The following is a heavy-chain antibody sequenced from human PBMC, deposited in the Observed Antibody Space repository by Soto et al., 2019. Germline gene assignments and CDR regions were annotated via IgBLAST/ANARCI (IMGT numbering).Heavy chain of an antibody. CDR2: ISYDGSNK. V-gene: IGHV3-30-3*01. J-gene: IGHJ6*02. CDR3: ARDRMQAYNWNSGGLGVGLYYYYGMDV. CDR1: GFTFSSYA. Sequence: GGSLRLSCAASGFTFSSYAMHWVRQAPGKGLEWVAVISYDGSNKYYADSVKGRFTISRDNSKNTLYLQMNSLRAEDTAVYYCARDRMQAYNWNSGGLGVGLYYYYGMDVWGQGTTVTVSS. D-gene: IGHD1-7*01.